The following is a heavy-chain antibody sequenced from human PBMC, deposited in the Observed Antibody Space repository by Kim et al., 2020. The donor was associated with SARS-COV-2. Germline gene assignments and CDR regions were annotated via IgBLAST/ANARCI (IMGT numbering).Heavy chain of an antibody. J-gene: IGHJ4*02. Sequence: GGSLRLSCAASGFTFSSYAMSWVRQAPGKGLEWVSAISGSGGSTYYADSVKGRFTISRDNSKNTLYLQMNSLRAEDTAVYYCATDARPGIAVAGRDYWGQGTLVTFSS. CDR1: GFTFSSYA. D-gene: IGHD6-19*01. V-gene: IGHV3-23*01. CDR2: ISGSGGST. CDR3: ATDARPGIAVAGRDY.